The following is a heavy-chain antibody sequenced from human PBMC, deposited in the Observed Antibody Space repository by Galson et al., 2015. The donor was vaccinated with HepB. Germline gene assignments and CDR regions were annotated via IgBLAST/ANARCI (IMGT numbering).Heavy chain of an antibody. Sequence: SLRLSCAASGFTVSSNYMSWVRQAPGKGLEWVSVIYSGGSTYYADSVKGRFTISRDNSKNTLYLQMNSLRAEDTAVYYCARAMTTVTLYYYYYGMDVWGQGTTVTVSS. J-gene: IGHJ6*02. CDR1: GFTVSSNY. V-gene: IGHV3-66*02. CDR3: ARAMTTVTLYYYYYGMDV. CDR2: IYSGGST. D-gene: IGHD4-17*01.